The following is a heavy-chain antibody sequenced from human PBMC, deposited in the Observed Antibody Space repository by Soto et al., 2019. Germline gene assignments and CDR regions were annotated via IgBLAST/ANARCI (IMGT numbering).Heavy chain of an antibody. CDR2: IWYDGSNK. D-gene: IGHD6-6*01. V-gene: IGHV3-33*01. CDR1: GFTFSSYG. CDR3: ARDRPLTYPPVDAFDI. J-gene: IGHJ3*02. Sequence: QVQLVESGGGVVQPGRSLRLSCAASGFTFSSYGMHWVRQAPGKGLEWVAVIWYDGSNKYYADSVKGRFTISRDNSKNTLYMQMNSLRAEDTAVYYCARDRPLTYPPVDAFDIWGQGTMVTVSS.